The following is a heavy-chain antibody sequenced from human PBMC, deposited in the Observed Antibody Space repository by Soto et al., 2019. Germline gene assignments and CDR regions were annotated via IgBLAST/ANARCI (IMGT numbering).Heavy chain of an antibody. Sequence: PSETLSLTYAVSGGSISSSNWWSWVRQPPGKGLEWIGEIYHSGSTNYNPSLKSRVTISVDKSKNQFSLKLSSVTAADTAVYYRASLYFVGIAVAGGNYWGQGTLVTVSS. CDR3: ASLYFVGIAVAGGNY. D-gene: IGHD6-19*01. V-gene: IGHV4-4*02. CDR2: IYHSGST. CDR1: GGSISSSNW. J-gene: IGHJ4*02.